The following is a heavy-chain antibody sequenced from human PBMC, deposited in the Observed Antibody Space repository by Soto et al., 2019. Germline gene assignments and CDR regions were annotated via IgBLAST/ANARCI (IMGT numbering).Heavy chain of an antibody. D-gene: IGHD2-21*01. J-gene: IGHJ5*02. CDR3: ARDVVSAERRGNWLDP. CDR1: GFTFSSYS. CDR2: ISSSSSYI. Sequence: EVQLVESGGGLVKPGGSLRLSCAASGFTFSSYSMNWVRQAPGKGLEWVSSISSSSSYIYYADSVKGRFTISRDNAKNSLYLQMNSLRAEDTAVYYCARDVVSAERRGNWLDPWGQGTLVTVSS. V-gene: IGHV3-21*01.